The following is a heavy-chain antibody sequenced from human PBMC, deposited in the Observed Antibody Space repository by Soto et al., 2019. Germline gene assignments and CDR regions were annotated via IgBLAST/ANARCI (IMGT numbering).Heavy chain of an antibody. Sequence: QVQLQESGPGLVKPSQTLSLTCTVSGGSISSGGYYWSWIRQHPGKGLEWIGYIYYSESTYYNPSLKSRVTITVDTSKNQFSLKLSSVTAADTAVYHCARGFGPSHIAATGKYYYYYMDVWGTGPRSPCP. CDR3: ARGFGPSHIAATGKYYYYYMDV. CDR2: IYYSEST. J-gene: IGHJ6*03. CDR1: GGSISSGGYY. V-gene: IGHV4-31*03. D-gene: IGHD6-13*01.